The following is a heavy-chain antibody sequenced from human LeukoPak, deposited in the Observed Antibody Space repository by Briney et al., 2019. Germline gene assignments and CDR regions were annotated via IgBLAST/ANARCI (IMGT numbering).Heavy chain of an antibody. CDR3: ARASGFCSGGSCYSPFDR. Sequence: SETLSLTCTVSGGSISSYYWSWIRQPPGKGLEWIGYIYYSGSTNYNPSLKSRVTISVDTSKNQFSLKLSSVTAADTAVYYCARASGFCSGGSCYSPFDRWGEGTMVTVSS. CDR2: IYYSGST. D-gene: IGHD2-15*01. V-gene: IGHV4-59*01. CDR1: GGSISSYY. J-gene: IGHJ5*02.